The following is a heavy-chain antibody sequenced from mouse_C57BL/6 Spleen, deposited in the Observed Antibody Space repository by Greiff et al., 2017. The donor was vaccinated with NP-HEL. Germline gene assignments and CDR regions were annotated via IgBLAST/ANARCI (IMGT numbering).Heavy chain of an antibody. D-gene: IGHD2-5*01. CDR1: GYTFTSYW. Sequence: VKLQQPGAELVRPGSSVKLSCKASGYTFTSYWMDWVKQRPGQGLEWIGNIYPSDSETHYNQKFKDKATLTVDKSSSTAYMQLSSLTSEDSAVYYCARWYSNPYYFDYWGQGTTLTVSS. V-gene: IGHV1-61*01. J-gene: IGHJ2*01. CDR3: ARWYSNPYYFDY. CDR2: IYPSDSET.